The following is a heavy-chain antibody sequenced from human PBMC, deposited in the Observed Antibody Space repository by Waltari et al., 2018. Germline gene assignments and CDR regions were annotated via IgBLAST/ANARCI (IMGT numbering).Heavy chain of an antibody. V-gene: IGHV3-30-3*01. CDR1: GFTFSSYA. CDR3: ARVSVRYFDWLHFDY. Sequence: QVQLVESGGGVVQPGRSLRLSCAASGFTFSSYAMHWVRQAPGKGLEWVAVISYDGSNKYYADSVKGRFTISRDNSKNTLYLQMNSLRAEDTAVYYCARVSVRYFDWLHFDYWGQGTLVTVSS. J-gene: IGHJ4*02. D-gene: IGHD3-9*01. CDR2: ISYDGSNK.